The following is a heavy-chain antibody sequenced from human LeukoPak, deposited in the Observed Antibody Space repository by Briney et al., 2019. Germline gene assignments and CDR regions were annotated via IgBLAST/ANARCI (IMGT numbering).Heavy chain of an antibody. D-gene: IGHD6-13*01. Sequence: PSETLSLTCAVYGGSFSGYYRSWIRQPPGKGLEWIGEINHSGSTNYNPSLKSRVTISVDTSKNQFSLKLSSVTAADTAVYYCARSPYSSSWYQYFDYWGQGTLVTVSS. CDR1: GGSFSGYY. V-gene: IGHV4-34*01. J-gene: IGHJ4*02. CDR3: ARSPYSSSWYQYFDY. CDR2: INHSGST.